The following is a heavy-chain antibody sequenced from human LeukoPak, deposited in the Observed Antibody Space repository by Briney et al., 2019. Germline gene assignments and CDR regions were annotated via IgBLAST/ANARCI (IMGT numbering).Heavy chain of an antibody. V-gene: IGHV3-30-3*01. CDR2: ISYDGSNK. J-gene: IGHJ4*02. D-gene: IGHD6-13*01. CDR1: GFTFSSYA. CDR3: ARAKGAAAGPDY. Sequence: PGGSLRLSCAASGFTFSSYAMHWVRQAPGKGLEWVAVISYDGSNKYYADSVKGRFTISRDNSKNTLYLQMNSLRAEDTAVYYCARAKGAAAGPDYWGQGTLVTVSS.